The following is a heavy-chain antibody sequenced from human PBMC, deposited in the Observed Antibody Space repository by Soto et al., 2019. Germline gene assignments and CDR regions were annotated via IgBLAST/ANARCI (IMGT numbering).Heavy chain of an antibody. J-gene: IGHJ5*02. CDR1: GGTFSSYA. V-gene: IGHV1-69*12. Sequence: QVQLVQSGAEVKKPGSSVKVSCKASGGTFSSYAISWVRQAPGQGLEWMGGIIPIFGTANYAQKFQGRVTSTADESTSTAYMGLSSLRSEDTAVYYCAREPAVNLGDFNWFDPWGQGTLVTVSS. CDR3: AREPAVNLGDFNWFDP. D-gene: IGHD4-17*01. CDR2: IIPIFGTA.